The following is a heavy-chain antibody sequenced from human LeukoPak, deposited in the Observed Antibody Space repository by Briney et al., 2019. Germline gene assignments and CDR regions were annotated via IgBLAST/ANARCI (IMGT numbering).Heavy chain of an antibody. J-gene: IGHJ4*02. CDR3: ARGGTTVTARDYFDY. Sequence: GGSLRLSCAASGFTFSSYWMNWVRQAPGKGLEWVANIKQHGSEKYYVDSVEGRFTISRDNAKNSLYLQMNSLRAEDTAVYYCARGGTTVTARDYFDYWGQGTLVTVSS. D-gene: IGHD4-11*01. CDR2: IKQHGSEK. CDR1: GFTFSSYW. V-gene: IGHV3-7*01.